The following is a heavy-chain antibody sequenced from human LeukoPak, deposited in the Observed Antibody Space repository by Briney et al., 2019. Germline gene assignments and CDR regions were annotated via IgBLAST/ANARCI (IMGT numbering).Heavy chain of an antibody. D-gene: IGHD2-21*01. J-gene: IGHJ3*01. CDR1: GFTFSSYA. V-gene: IGHV3-23*01. CDR2: ISGSGGST. Sequence: GGSLRLSCAASGFTFSSYAMSWVRQAPGKGLEWLSAISGSGGSTYYADSVKGRFTISRDNSKNTLDLQMNSLRAEDTAVYYCAKGKVNHDGALDAWGQGTLVTVSS. CDR3: AKGKVNHDGALDA.